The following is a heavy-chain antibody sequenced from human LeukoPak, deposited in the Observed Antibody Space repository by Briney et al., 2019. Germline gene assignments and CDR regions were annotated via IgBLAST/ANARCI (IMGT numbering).Heavy chain of an antibody. CDR1: GGSFSGYY. V-gene: IGHV4-34*01. CDR3: ARRRDYYGSGSYYTPPHWFDP. D-gene: IGHD3-10*01. J-gene: IGHJ5*02. Sequence: SETLSLTCAVYGGSFSGYYWSWIRQPSGKGLEWIGEINHSGSTNYNPSLKSRVTISVDTSKNQFSLKLSSVTAADTAVYYCARRRDYYGSGSYYTPPHWFDPWGQGTLVTVSS. CDR2: INHSGST.